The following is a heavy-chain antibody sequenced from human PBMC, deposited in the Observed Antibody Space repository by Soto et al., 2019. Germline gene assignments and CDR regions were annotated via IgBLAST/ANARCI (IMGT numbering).Heavy chain of an antibody. J-gene: IGHJ6*02. CDR3: VRDRWELMAYRLLGDGMDV. CDR1: GFTFSSYG. CDR2: IWYDGSNK. D-gene: IGHD1-26*01. V-gene: IGHV3-33*01. Sequence: QVQLVESGGGVVQPGRSLRLSCAASGFTFSSYGMHWVRQAPGKGLEWVAVIWYDGSNKYYADSVKGRFTISRDNSKNTLYLQMNSLRAEDTAVYYCVRDRWELMAYRLLGDGMDVWGQGTTVTVSS.